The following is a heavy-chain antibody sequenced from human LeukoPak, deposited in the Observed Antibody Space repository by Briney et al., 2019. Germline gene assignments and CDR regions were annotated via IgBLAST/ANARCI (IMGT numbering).Heavy chain of an antibody. D-gene: IGHD3-3*01. CDR1: GFSFSAYD. CDR2: IWYDGTRE. J-gene: IGHJ6*02. Sequence: GGSLRLSCAASGFSFSAYDMHWVRQAPGKGLEWVALIWYDGTREYYADSVKGRFTISRDNAKNTLYLQMNSLRVEDTAVYYCARELTIFGVLYGMDVWGQGTTVTVSS. V-gene: IGHV3-33*01. CDR3: ARELTIFGVLYGMDV.